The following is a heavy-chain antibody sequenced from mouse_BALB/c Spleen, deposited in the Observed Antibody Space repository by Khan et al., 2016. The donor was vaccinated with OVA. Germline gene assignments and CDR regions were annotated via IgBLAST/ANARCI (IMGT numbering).Heavy chain of an antibody. V-gene: IGHV1S137*01. D-gene: IGHD2-3*01. Sequence: QVQLKQSGPELVRPGVSVKISCKGSGYTFTDYAMYWVKQSHAKSLEWIGLISTYSGNTNYNQKFRGKATMTVDKSSSTAYMELARLTSEDSAIYYSGRPAYDCYYDFWGQGTTLTVSS. CDR1: GYTFTDYA. J-gene: IGHJ2*01. CDR3: GRPAYDCYYDF. CDR2: ISTYSGNT.